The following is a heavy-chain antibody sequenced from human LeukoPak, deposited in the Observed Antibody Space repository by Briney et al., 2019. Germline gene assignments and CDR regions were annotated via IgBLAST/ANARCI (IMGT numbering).Heavy chain of an antibody. J-gene: IGHJ4*02. CDR1: GGSISGYY. CDR3: ARDDSSGYYLFDY. D-gene: IGHD3-22*01. V-gene: IGHV4-59*08. CDR2: IYYSGST. Sequence: ETSETLSLTCTVSGGSISGYYWSWIRQPPGKGLEWIGYIYYSGSTNYNPSLKSRVTISVDTSKNQFSLKLSSVTAADTAVYYCARDDSSGYYLFDYWGQGTLVTVSS.